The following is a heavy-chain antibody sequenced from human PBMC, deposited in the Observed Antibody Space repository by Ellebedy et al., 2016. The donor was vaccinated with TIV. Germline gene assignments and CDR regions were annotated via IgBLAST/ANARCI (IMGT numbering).Heavy chain of an antibody. CDR3: ARDIRFLEWSRYYDYVWGSYRQNAFDY. CDR2: ISAYNGNT. Sequence: ASVKVSXKASGYTFTSYGISWVRQAPGQGLEWMGWISAYNGNTNYAQKLQGRVTMTTDTSTSTAYMELRSLRSDDTAVYYCARDIRFLEWSRYYDYVWGSYRQNAFDYWGQGTLVTVSS. J-gene: IGHJ4*02. CDR1: GYTFTSYG. D-gene: IGHD3-16*02. V-gene: IGHV1-18*01.